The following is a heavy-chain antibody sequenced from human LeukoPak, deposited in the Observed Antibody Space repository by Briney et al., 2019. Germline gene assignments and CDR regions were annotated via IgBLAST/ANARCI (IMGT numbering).Heavy chain of an antibody. Sequence: PGGSLRLSCAASGFTFRDFLMSWVRQAPGKGLEWVSSISDGGTVTYYGDSVKGRFSISRDNSKNTLFLQMNSLRTDDTAVYYCAKDQSNRDGRTPLDLWGQGTLVTVSS. J-gene: IGHJ5*02. D-gene: IGHD1/OR15-1a*01. V-gene: IGHV3-23*01. CDR1: GFTFRDFL. CDR2: ISDGGTVT. CDR3: AKDQSNRDGRTPLDL.